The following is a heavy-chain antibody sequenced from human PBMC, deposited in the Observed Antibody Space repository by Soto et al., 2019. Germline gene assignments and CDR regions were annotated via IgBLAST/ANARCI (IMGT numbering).Heavy chain of an antibody. V-gene: IGHV1-69*01. J-gene: IGHJ2*01. Sequence: QVQLLQSGAEVKKPGSSVKVSCTASGGTFRSYGVNWVRQAPGQGLEWMGGIIPIFGTLNSAQKFQDRVRLMADESTGTVYMELGGLRYDDTAVYYCAREGGGLGYCSYGACNWYFEIWGRGTLVTVSS. CDR2: IIPIFGTL. D-gene: IGHD2-15*01. CDR1: GGTFRSYG. CDR3: AREGGGLGYCSYGACNWYFEI.